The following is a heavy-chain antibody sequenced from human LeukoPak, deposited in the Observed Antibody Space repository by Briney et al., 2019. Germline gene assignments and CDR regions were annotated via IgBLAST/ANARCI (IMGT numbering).Heavy chain of an antibody. CDR1: GFTFSSYA. V-gene: IGHV3-23*01. J-gene: IGHJ4*02. D-gene: IGHD5-24*01. CDR2: ISGSGGST. Sequence: GGSLRLSCAASGFTFSSYAMSWVRQAPGKGLEWVSAISGSGGSTYYADSVKGRFTISRDNAKNTLYLQMNSLRAEDTAVYYCAKTPRDGYNLFDYWGQGTLVTVSS. CDR3: AKTPRDGYNLFDY.